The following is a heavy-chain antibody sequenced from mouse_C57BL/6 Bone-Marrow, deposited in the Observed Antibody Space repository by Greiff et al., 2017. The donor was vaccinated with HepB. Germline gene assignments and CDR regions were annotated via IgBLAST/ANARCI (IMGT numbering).Heavy chain of an antibody. Sequence: EVKLVESGGGLVQPGGSLKLSCAASGFTFSDYGMAWVRQAPRKGPEGVAFISNLAYSIYYADTVTGRFTISRENAKNTLYLEMSSLRSEDTAMYYCASLPNYYAMDYWGQGTSVTVSS. CDR3: ASLPNYYAMDY. J-gene: IGHJ4*01. CDR1: GFTFSDYG. CDR2: ISNLAYSI. D-gene: IGHD5-5*01. V-gene: IGHV5-15*01.